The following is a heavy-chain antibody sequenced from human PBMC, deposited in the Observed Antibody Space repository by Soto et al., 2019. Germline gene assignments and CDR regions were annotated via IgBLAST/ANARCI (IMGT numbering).Heavy chain of an antibody. CDR3: ARVVVYCSSTSCSVFDY. V-gene: IGHV4-39*01. D-gene: IGHD2-2*01. CDR1: GGSISSSSYY. Sequence: SETLSLTCTVSGGSISSSSYYWGWIRQPPGKGLEWIGSIYYSGSTYYNPSLKSRVTISVDTSKNQFSLKLSSVTAADTAVYYCARVVVYCSSTSCSVFDYWGQGTLVTVSS. CDR2: IYYSGST. J-gene: IGHJ4*02.